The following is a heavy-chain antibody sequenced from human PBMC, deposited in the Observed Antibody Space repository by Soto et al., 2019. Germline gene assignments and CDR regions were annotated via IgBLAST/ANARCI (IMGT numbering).Heavy chain of an antibody. D-gene: IGHD3-10*01. CDR3: ARDRPGNTSPSHFDY. V-gene: IGHV3-21*01. CDR2: ISSSSGYI. CDR1: GFTFSSYS. J-gene: IGHJ4*02. Sequence: EVQLVESGGGLVKPGWSLRLSCAASGFTFSSYSMNWVRQAPGKGLEWVSFISSSSGYIYYADSVKGRFTISRDNAKNSLYLQMNSLRAEDTAVYYCARDRPGNTSPSHFDYWGQGTLVTVSS.